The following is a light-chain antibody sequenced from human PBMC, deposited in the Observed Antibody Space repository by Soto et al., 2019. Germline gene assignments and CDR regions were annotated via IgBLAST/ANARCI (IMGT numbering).Light chain of an antibody. Sequence: NFMLTQPHSVSEPPGKTVTISCTRSSGSVASNHVQWYQQRPGSAPTTVIYKDNQRPSGVPDRFSGSIDSSSNSVSLIISGLKTEDEADYYCQSYDSNNVVFGGGTQLTVL. V-gene: IGLV6-57*04. J-gene: IGLJ2*01. CDR1: SGSVASNH. CDR3: QSYDSNNVV. CDR2: KDN.